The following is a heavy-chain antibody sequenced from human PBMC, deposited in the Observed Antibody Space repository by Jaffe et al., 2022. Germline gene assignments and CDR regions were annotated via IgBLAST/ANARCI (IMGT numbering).Heavy chain of an antibody. CDR3: AKAGAPDSTGWFSDT. J-gene: IGHJ5*02. Sequence: EVQLLESGGDLVQPGGSLRLSCAASGFTFSDYAMTWVRQAPGKRLEWVSTIGGGDTTTYYADSVKGRFTISRDNSKNTLYLQMSSLRADDTAAYYCAKAGAPDSTGWFSDTWGQGTLVTVSS. V-gene: IGHV3-23*05. CDR1: GFTFSDYA. D-gene: IGHD6-19*01. CDR2: IGGGDTTT.